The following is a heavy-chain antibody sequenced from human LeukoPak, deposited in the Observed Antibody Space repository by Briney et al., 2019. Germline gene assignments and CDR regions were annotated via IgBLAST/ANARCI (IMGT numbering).Heavy chain of an antibody. Sequence: ASVKVSCKASGYTFTVYHIHWVRQAPGQGPDWMGWINPNNGGTTYAQKFQGRVSMTRDTSISTVYMELSGLRSDDTALYYCARDPSSTYYYDPWGQGTLVTVSS. D-gene: IGHD3-22*01. V-gene: IGHV1-2*02. CDR3: ARDPSSTYYYDP. J-gene: IGHJ4*02. CDR1: GYTFTVYH. CDR2: INPNNGGT.